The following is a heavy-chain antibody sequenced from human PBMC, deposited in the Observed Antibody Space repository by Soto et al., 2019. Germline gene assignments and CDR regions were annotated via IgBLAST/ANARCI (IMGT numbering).Heavy chain of an antibody. J-gene: IGHJ2*01. CDR1: GGSISSGGYY. Sequence: QVQLQESGPGLVKPSQTLSLTCTVSGGSISSGGYYWSWIRQHRGKGLEWIGYIYYSGSTYYNPSLMSRVTISVDTSKNQFSLKLSSVTAADTAVYYCARESTVVTPGWYFDLWGRGTLVTVSS. D-gene: IGHD2-21*02. CDR3: ARESTVVTPGWYFDL. V-gene: IGHV4-31*03. CDR2: IYYSGST.